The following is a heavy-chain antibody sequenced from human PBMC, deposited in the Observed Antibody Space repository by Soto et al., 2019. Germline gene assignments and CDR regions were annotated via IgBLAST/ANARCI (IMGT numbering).Heavy chain of an antibody. D-gene: IGHD3-16*02. Sequence: GGSLRLSCAASGFTFSSYSMNWVRQAPGKGLEWVSYISSSSSTIYYADSVKGRFTISRDNAKNSLYLQMNSLRDEETAVYYCARTGYMSSFFHDAFDIWGQGTMVTVSS. CDR1: GFTFSSYS. CDR2: ISSSSSTI. CDR3: ARTGYMSSFFHDAFDI. J-gene: IGHJ3*02. V-gene: IGHV3-48*02.